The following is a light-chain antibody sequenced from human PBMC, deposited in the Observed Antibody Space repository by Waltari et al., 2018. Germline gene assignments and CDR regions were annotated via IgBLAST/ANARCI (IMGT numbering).Light chain of an antibody. CDR3: CSFAGYGIYV. J-gene: IGLJ1*01. CDR1: NSNVDILHL. CDR2: EIS. Sequence: QSALTQPASVSGSPGQSITIYCPAVNSNVDILHLVSWYQHHPGRNPRLLIYEISQRPSGISNRFSGSKSGNTASLTISGLQPEDEADYFCCSFAGYGIYVFGSGTQVSVL. V-gene: IGLV2-23*02.